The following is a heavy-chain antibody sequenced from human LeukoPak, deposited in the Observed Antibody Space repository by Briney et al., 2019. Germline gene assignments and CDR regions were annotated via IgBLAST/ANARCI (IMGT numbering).Heavy chain of an antibody. CDR1: GGSISSGDYY. Sequence: SQTLSLTCTVSGGSISSGDYYWSWIRQPPGKGLEWIGYIYYSGSTYYNPSLKSRVTISVDTSKNQFSLKLSSVTAADTAVYYCARGGSSWYEGVDYWGQGTLVTVSS. D-gene: IGHD6-13*01. CDR2: IYYSGST. CDR3: ARGGSSWYEGVDY. J-gene: IGHJ4*02. V-gene: IGHV4-30-4*01.